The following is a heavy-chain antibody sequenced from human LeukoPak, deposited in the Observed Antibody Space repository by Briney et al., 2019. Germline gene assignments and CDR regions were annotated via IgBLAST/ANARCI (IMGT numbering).Heavy chain of an antibody. CDR1: GFTFSTYW. J-gene: IGHJ3*02. Sequence: GGSLRLSCAASGFTFSTYWMHWVRQVPEKGLVWVSRISSDGTNANYADSVKGRFTISRDNSKNTLYLQMNSLRAEDTAVYYCARPLNVLRYFDWFPGDADFDIWGQGTMVTVSP. D-gene: IGHD3-9*01. V-gene: IGHV3-74*01. CDR2: ISSDGTNA. CDR3: ARPLNVLRYFDWFPGDADFDI.